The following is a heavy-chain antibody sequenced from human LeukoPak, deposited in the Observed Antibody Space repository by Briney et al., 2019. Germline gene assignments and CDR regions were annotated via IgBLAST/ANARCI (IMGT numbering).Heavy chain of an antibody. D-gene: IGHD3-10*01. J-gene: IGHJ4*02. Sequence: GGSLRLSCAASVFSLSIFAINWVRQAPGKGLEWVSGIGGSGTTTYYADSVKGRFTISRDNSKNTVFLQLSSLSAEDTALYYCARGRGGSGNYYFDYWGQGPLVIASS. CDR1: VFSLSIFA. V-gene: IGHV3-23*01. CDR3: ARGRGGSGNYYFDY. CDR2: IGGSGTTT.